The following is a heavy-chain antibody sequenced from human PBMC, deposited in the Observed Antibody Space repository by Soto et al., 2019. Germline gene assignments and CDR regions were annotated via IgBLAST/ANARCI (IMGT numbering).Heavy chain of an antibody. D-gene: IGHD3-10*01. CDR1: GFTFTTYW. CDR3: ARAGSENEY. V-gene: IGHV3-7*05. CDR2: IKEDGTEK. J-gene: IGHJ4*02. Sequence: EVQLVESGGGLVQPGGSLRLSCAVSGFTFTTYWMTWVRQAPGKGLEWVANIKEDGTEKNYLDSVGGRFSISRDNAKNSLYLQMNSLRAEDTAIYYCARAGSENEYWGRGTLVTVSS.